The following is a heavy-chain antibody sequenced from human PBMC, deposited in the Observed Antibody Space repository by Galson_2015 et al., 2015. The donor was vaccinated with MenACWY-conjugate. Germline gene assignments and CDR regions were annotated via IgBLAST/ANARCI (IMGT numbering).Heavy chain of an antibody. CDR1: GYSFTSYG. J-gene: IGHJ6*02. Sequence: QSGAVVKKTGESLRISCKGSGYSFTSYGVSWVRQMRGKGLEWMGRIDPSDSYTNYSPSFQGHVTISADKSISTAYLQWSSLKASDTAMYYCAKGQDYYGMDVWGQGTTVTVSS. CDR2: IDPSDSYT. CDR3: AKGQDYYGMDV. V-gene: IGHV5-10-1*01.